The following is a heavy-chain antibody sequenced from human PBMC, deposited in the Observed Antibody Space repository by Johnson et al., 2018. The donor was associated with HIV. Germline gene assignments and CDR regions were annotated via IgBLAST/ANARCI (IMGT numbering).Heavy chain of an antibody. J-gene: IGHJ3*02. D-gene: IGHD6-13*01. CDR2: ISYDGSNK. V-gene: IGHV3-30*04. CDR1: GFTFNNYP. Sequence: QVQLVESGGGVVQPGRSLRLSCAASGFTFNNYPMHWVRQAPGKGLEWVAVISYDGSNKYCADSVKGRLSISRDNSKNTVYPQMNSLRVEDTAIYYCAKDWGIAAAGTDAFDIWGQGTMVTVSS. CDR3: AKDWGIAAAGTDAFDI.